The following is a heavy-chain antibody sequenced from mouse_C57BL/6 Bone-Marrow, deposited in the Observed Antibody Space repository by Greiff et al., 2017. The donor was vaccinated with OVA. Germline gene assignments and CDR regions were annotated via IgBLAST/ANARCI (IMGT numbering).Heavy chain of an antibody. D-gene: IGHD2-5*01. CDR3: ARNAYYSNYDYYAMDY. CDR1: GYSITSGYY. Sequence: DVRLQESGPGLVKPSQSLSLTRSVTGYSITSGYYWNWIRQFPGNQLEWMGYISYDGSNNYNPSLKNRISITRDTSKNQFFLKLNSVTTEDTATYYCARNAYYSNYDYYAMDYWGQGTSVTVSS. CDR2: ISYDGSN. J-gene: IGHJ4*01. V-gene: IGHV3-6*01.